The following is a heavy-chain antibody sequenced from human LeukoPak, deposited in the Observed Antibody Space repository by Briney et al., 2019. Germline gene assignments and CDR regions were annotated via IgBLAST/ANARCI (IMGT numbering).Heavy chain of an antibody. CDR1: GFTFSNAW. V-gene: IGHV3-48*01. Sequence: PGGSLRLSCAASGFTFSNAWMSWVRQAPGKGLEWVSYISSFSGTINYAESVKGRFTISRDNAKNSLYLQMNSLRADDTAVYYCVRDQGGSSSHWGQGTLVTVSS. CDR3: VRDQGGSSSH. J-gene: IGHJ4*02. D-gene: IGHD6-6*01. CDR2: ISSFSGTI.